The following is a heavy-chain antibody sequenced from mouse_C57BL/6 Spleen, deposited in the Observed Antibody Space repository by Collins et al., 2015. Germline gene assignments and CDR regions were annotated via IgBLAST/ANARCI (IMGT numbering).Heavy chain of an antibody. D-gene: IGHD2-12*01. Sequence: QIQLVQSGPELKKPGETVKISCKASGYTFTTYGMSWVKQAPGKGLKWMGWINTYSGVPTYADDFKGRFAFSLETSASTAYLQINNLKNEDTATYFCARTLLGYAMDYWGQGTSVTVSS. CDR3: ARTLLGYAMDY. V-gene: IGHV9-3*01. CDR2: INTYSGVP. J-gene: IGHJ4*01. CDR1: GYTFTTYG.